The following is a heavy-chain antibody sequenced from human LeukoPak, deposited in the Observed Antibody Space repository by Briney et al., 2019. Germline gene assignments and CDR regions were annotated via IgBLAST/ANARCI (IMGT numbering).Heavy chain of an antibody. CDR1: GGSISSYY. J-gene: IGHJ4*02. CDR3: AKSGWQLTSAYYFDY. D-gene: IGHD2-15*01. CDR2: INDSGGST. V-gene: IGHV3-23*01. Sequence: ETLSLTCTVSGGSISSYYWSWVRQAPGKGLEWVSAINDSGGSTYYADSVKGRFTISRDNSKNTLYLQMISLRVEDTAVYYCAKSGWQLTSAYYFDYWGQGTLVTVSS.